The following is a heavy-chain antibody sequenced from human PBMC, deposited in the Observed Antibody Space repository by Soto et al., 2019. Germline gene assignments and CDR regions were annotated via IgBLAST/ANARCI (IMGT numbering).Heavy chain of an antibody. J-gene: IGHJ4*02. Sequence: PSETLSLTCTVSGGSISSYYWSWIRQPPGKGLEWIGYIYYTGSTYYSPSLKSRVTISVDTSKNQCSLTLSSMTAADTAVYYCALRSMAVVPEYWGQGTLVTVSS. V-gene: IGHV4-59*01. CDR1: GGSISSYY. CDR3: ALRSMAVVPEY. D-gene: IGHD3-22*01. CDR2: IYYTGST.